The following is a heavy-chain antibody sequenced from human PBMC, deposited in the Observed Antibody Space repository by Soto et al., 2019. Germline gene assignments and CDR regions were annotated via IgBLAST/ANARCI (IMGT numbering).Heavy chain of an antibody. Sequence: PGGSLRLSCAASGLIFSNYKMHCVRQAPGKGLVWVSRINTDGSITDYADSVKGRFTVSRDNPKNTLYLQMNSLRAEDTAVYYCARDTDGLHYWGQGT. CDR1: GLIFSNYK. CDR2: INTDGSIT. J-gene: IGHJ4*02. CDR3: ARDTDGLHY. V-gene: IGHV3-74*01.